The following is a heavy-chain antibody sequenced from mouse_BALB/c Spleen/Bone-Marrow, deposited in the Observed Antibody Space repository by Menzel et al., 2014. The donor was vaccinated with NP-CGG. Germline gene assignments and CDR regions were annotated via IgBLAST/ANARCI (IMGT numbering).Heavy chain of an antibody. CDR3: ARVYYGNLDH. CDR1: GYAFSTYW. J-gene: IGHJ2*01. D-gene: IGHD2-1*01. Sequence: QVQLQQSGAELVRPGSSVKISCEASGYAFSTYWMNWVKQRPGQGLEWIGQVSPGDGDTNYNGKFRGKATLTADKSSSTAYIQLSSLTSEDSAVYFCARVYYGNLDHWGQGTTLTVSS. V-gene: IGHV1-80*01. CDR2: VSPGDGDT.